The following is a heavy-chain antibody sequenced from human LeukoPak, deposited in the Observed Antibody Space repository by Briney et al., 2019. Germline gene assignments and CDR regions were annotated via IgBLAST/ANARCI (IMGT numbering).Heavy chain of an antibody. CDR2: IYNSGST. Sequence: SETLSLTCTVSGGSVSSGSYYWSWIRQPPGKGLEWIGNIYNSGSTNYNPSLKSRVTISVDTSKNQFSLKLSSVTAADTAVYYCARGQGSGWYPDDYWGQGTLVTVSS. D-gene: IGHD6-19*01. CDR1: GGSVSSGSYY. CDR3: ARGQGSGWYPDDY. J-gene: IGHJ4*02. V-gene: IGHV4-61*01.